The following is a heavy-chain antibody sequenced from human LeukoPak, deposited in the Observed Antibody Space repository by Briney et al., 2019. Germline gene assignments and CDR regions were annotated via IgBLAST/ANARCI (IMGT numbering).Heavy chain of an antibody. CDR3: AKGTTVTTFEYFQH. J-gene: IGHJ1*01. V-gene: IGHV3-23*01. CDR1: GLTFSSYA. CDR2: ISGSGGST. Sequence: GGSLRLSCAASGLTFSSYAMSWVRQAPGKGLEWVSAISGSGGSTYYADSVKGRFTISRDNSKNTLYLQMNSLRAEDTAVYYCAKGTTVTTFEYFQHWGQGTLATVSS. D-gene: IGHD4-17*01.